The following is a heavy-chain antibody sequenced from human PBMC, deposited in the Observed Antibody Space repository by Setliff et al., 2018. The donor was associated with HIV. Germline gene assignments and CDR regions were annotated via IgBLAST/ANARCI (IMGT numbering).Heavy chain of an antibody. CDR2: SNPSSRTT. D-gene: IGHD3-10*01. CDR1: GYIFTTHY. Sequence: ASVKVSCKSSGYIFTTHYIHWVRQAPGQGIEWMGMSNPSSRTTIYAQKFRGRMTLTKDKSTTTAYMGLTSLRSDDTAVYYCASEGITMVRGAIIRSAFDIWGQGTMVTVSS. V-gene: IGHV1-46*01. J-gene: IGHJ3*02. CDR3: ASEGITMVRGAIIRSAFDI.